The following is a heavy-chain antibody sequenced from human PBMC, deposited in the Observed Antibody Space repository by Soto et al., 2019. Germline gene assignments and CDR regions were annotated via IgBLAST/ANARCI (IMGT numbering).Heavy chain of an antibody. D-gene: IGHD2-15*01. J-gene: IGHJ4*02. CDR2: IWYDGSNK. CDR3: ARWGCSGSNCNLNQRSFDL. V-gene: IGHV3-33*01. Sequence: QVQLVESGGGVVQPGRSLRLSCAASGFIFNEYGMHWVRQAPGKGLEWVAVIWYDGSNKYYADSVKGRFTFSRENTKNTMSLQMNSLRVGDTAVYYCARWGCSGSNCNLNQRSFDLWGQGTLVTVSS. CDR1: GFIFNEYG.